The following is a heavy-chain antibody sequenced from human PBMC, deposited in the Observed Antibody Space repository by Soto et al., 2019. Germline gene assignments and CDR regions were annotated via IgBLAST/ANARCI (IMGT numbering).Heavy chain of an antibody. D-gene: IGHD6-19*01. Sequence: GGSLRLSCAASGFTFSNYAMTWVRQAPGKGLEWVSAISGSGDRTYYIDSVKGRFTISRDNSKNMLYLQMISLRVEDTAVYYCVKDLVAGRDSYWGQGTLVTVSS. CDR2: ISGSGDRT. V-gene: IGHV3-23*01. J-gene: IGHJ4*02. CDR1: GFTFSNYA. CDR3: VKDLVAGRDSY.